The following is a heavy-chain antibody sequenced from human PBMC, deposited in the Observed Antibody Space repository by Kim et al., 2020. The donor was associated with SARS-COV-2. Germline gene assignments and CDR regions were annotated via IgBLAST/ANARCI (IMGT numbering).Heavy chain of an antibody. CDR2: INPCTGGT. D-gene: IGHD2-2*02. V-gene: IGHV1-2*06. Sequence: ASVKVSCKASGYSFTGYHIHWVRQAPGQGLEWMGRINPCTGGTHYAQKFQGRVTMTRDTSITIAYMELNRLTADDTPVYYCARDYCPTPSCYIICNVWG. CDR1: GYSFTGYH. CDR3: ARDYCPTPSCYIICNV. J-gene: IGHJ6*02.